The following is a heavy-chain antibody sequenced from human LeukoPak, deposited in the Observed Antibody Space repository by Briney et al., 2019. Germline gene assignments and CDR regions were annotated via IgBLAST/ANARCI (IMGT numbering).Heavy chain of an antibody. CDR1: GFTLRDYR. Sequence: KPGGSLRLSCAASGFTLRDYRMNWVRQAPGKGLEWVSSISSSSSYIEYADSVKGRFTISRDNAKNSLYLQMNSLRAEDTAVYYCAELGITMIGGVWGKGTTVTISS. CDR3: AELGITMIGGV. V-gene: IGHV3-21*01. J-gene: IGHJ6*04. D-gene: IGHD3-10*02. CDR2: ISSSSSYI.